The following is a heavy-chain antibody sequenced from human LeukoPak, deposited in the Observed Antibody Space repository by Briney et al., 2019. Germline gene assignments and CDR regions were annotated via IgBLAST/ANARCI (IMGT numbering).Heavy chain of an antibody. D-gene: IGHD3-22*01. Sequence: PGGSLRLSCAVSGFDFGDYTMHWVRQPLGKGLEWVSLISWNSGSIKYTESVKGRFTISRDNSKNSLYLQMSSLRTEDTALYYCARDIYDSGDFRGDFWGQGTLVTVSS. V-gene: IGHV3-43*01. CDR2: ISWNSGSI. J-gene: IGHJ4*02. CDR3: ARDIYDSGDFRGDF. CDR1: GFDFGDYT.